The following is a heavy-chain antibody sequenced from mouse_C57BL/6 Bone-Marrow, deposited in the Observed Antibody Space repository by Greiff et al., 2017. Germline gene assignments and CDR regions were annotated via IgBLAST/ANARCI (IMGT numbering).Heavy chain of an antibody. V-gene: IGHV1-50*01. D-gene: IGHD2-2*01. CDR2: IDPSGSYT. J-gene: IGHJ2*01. CDR1: GYTFTSYW. Sequence: QVQLQQPGAELVKPGASVKLSCKASGYTFTSYWMQWVKQRPGQGLEWIGGIDPSGSYTNYNQKFKSKATLTVDTSSSTAYMQLSSLTSEDSAVYYCGRSDYGYDGDYWGQGTTLTVSS. CDR3: GRSDYGYDGDY.